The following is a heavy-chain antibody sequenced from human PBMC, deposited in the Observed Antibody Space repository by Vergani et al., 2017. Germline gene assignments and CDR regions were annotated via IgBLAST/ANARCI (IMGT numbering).Heavy chain of an antibody. V-gene: IGHV4-39*07. Sequence: QLQLPESGPGLVKPSETLSLTCTVSGGSISSSSYYWGWIRQPPGKGLEWIGSIYYSGSTYYNPSLKSRVTISVDTSKNQFSLKLSSVTAADTAVYYCARGFLEWLVDYWGQGTLVTVSS. CDR1: GGSISSSSYY. J-gene: IGHJ4*02. CDR3: ARGFLEWLVDY. CDR2: IYYSGST. D-gene: IGHD3-3*01.